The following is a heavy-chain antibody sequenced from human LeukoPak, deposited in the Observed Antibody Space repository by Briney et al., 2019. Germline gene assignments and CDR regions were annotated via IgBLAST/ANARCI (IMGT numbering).Heavy chain of an antibody. CDR1: GFTLANAW. V-gene: IGHV3-15*01. D-gene: IGHD3-10*01. CDR3: TTDRGLTMIRGVLVD. J-gene: IGHJ4*02. CDR2: IKSKGDGETT. Sequence: GGSLRLSCAASGFTLANAWMTWVRQTPGKGPEWVGRIKSKGDGETTDYAEPVKGRFSMSRDDSEATMYLQMYGLEAEDTAVYYCTTDRGLTMIRGVLVDWGLGALVTVSS.